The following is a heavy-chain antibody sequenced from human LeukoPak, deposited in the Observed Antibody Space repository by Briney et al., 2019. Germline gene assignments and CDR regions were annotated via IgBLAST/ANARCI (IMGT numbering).Heavy chain of an antibody. V-gene: IGHV1-18*01. D-gene: IGHD3-22*01. J-gene: IGHJ3*02. CDR3: ARHRLPRVYYDSSGYYHAAFDI. CDR1: GYTFTTYG. Sequence: GASVKVSCKASGYTFTTYGINWVRQAPGQGLEWMGWISGYNGNANYAQKLQGRVTRTTDTSTSTAYMELRSLRSDDTAVYYCARHRLPRVYYDSSGYYHAAFDIWGQGTMVTVSS. CDR2: ISGYNGNA.